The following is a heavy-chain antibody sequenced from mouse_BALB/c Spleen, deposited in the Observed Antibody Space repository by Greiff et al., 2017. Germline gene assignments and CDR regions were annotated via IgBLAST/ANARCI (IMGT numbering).Heavy chain of an antibody. CDR3: ATTNYGYWYFDV. CDR1: GYTFTDYN. CDR2: INPNNGGT. V-gene: IGHV1-18*01. J-gene: IGHJ1*01. D-gene: IGHD1-1*01. Sequence: EVQLQQSGPELVKPGASVKIPCKASGYTFTDYNMDWVKQSHGKSLEWIGDINPNNGGTIYNQKFKGKATLTVDKSSSTAYMELRSLTSEDTAVYYCATTNYGYWYFDVWGAGTTVTVSS.